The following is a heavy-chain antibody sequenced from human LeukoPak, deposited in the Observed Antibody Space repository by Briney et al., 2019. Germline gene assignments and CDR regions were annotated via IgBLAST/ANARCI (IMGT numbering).Heavy chain of an antibody. CDR3: AKGREYQLLYIIDN. CDR1: TFSATNDN. V-gene: IGHV3-30*02. J-gene: IGHJ4*02. Sequence: GGSLRLSCVASTFSATNDNMHWVRQAPGKGLEWVAFTRYDGTMEYYADSVKGRFTISRDSSKNTLYVQMNSLRVEDTAIYYCAKGREYQLLYIIDNWGQGTLVTVSS. CDR2: TRYDGTME. D-gene: IGHD2-2*02.